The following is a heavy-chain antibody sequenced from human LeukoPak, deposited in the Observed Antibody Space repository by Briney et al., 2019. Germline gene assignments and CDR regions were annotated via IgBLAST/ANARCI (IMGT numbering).Heavy chain of an antibody. CDR2: ITGHGDTT. CDR1: GFSFSNYG. D-gene: IGHD6-13*01. V-gene: IGHV3-23*01. Sequence: GGTQRLSCAASGFSFSNYGMNWVRQAPGKGLEWVSGITGHGDTTYYADSVKGRFTISRDNSKNTLYLQMNSLRTEDTAVYYCARGDKQLVFNRNKGGFDPWGQGTLVTVSS. CDR3: ARGDKQLVFNRNKGGFDP. J-gene: IGHJ5*02.